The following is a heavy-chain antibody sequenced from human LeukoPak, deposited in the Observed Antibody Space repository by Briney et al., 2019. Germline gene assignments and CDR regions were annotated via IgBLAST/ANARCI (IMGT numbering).Heavy chain of an antibody. CDR1: GYSFSSYW. CDR3: AIRGGGNYYYAFAI. Sequence: GESLKISCKGSGYSFSSYWIGGVRQIPGKGLEWMGIVYPGASATRYSPSFPGQVTLSADKASSTAYLQWSSLQASDTAMYYCAIRGGGNYYYAFAIWGQGTMVTVSS. V-gene: IGHV5-51*01. J-gene: IGHJ3*02. CDR2: VYPGASAT. D-gene: IGHD1-26*01.